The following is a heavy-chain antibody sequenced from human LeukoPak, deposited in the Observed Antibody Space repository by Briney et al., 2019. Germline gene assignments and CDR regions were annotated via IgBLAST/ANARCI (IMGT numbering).Heavy chain of an antibody. V-gene: IGHV3-7*04. CDR2: IGQDGSEK. CDR1: GFTVSTHW. CDR3: ARYYDGTTYSDAFDI. Sequence: PGGSLRLSCAAPGFTVSTHWMSWVRQAPGKGLEWVANIGQDGSEKYYVDSVKGRFTISRDIAKNSLYLQMNSLRAEDTAVYYCARYYDGTTYSDAFDIWGPGTMVTVS. D-gene: IGHD3-22*01. J-gene: IGHJ3*02.